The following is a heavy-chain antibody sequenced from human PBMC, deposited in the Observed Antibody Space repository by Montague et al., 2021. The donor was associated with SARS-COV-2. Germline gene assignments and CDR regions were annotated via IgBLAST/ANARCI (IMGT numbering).Heavy chain of an antibody. D-gene: IGHD2-15*01. J-gene: IGHJ4*02. CDR1: GDSISSFY. CDR3: GRGVVAATPVVDY. Sequence: SETLSLTCTVSGDSISSFYWNWIRQPAGKGLEWIGRIYASGGTNXXPSLKSRVTMSVDTSKNQFFLKLNSVTAADTAVYYCGRGVVAATPVVDYWGRGTLVTVSS. V-gene: IGHV4-4*07. CDR2: IYASGGT.